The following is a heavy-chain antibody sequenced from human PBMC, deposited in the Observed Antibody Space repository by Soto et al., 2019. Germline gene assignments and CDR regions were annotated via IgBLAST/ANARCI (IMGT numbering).Heavy chain of an antibody. V-gene: IGHV4-34*01. CDR1: GGSLSGYY. Sequence: PSETLSLTCAVYGGSLSGYYWSWIRQPPGKALEWIGEFNHSGDTNYNPSLKRRVTISVDTSKNQLFLNLSSVTAADTAMYYCARHHVRGRTIAGAAEFWGQGALVTVSS. D-gene: IGHD1-26*01. CDR2: FNHSGDT. J-gene: IGHJ4*02. CDR3: ARHHVRGRTIAGAAEF.